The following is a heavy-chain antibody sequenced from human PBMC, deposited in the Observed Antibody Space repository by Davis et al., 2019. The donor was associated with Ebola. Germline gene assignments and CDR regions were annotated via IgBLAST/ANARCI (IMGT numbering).Heavy chain of an antibody. D-gene: IGHD5-18*01. CDR1: GFTFSDYY. J-gene: IGHJ4*02. V-gene: IGHV4-34*01. CDR3: ARRGYSYGIFDY. Sequence: ESLKISCAASGFTFSDYYMSWIRQPPGKGLEWIGEINHSGSTNYNPSLKSRVTISVDTSKNQFSLKLSSVTAADTAVYYCARRGYSYGIFDYWGQGTLVTVSS. CDR2: INHSGST.